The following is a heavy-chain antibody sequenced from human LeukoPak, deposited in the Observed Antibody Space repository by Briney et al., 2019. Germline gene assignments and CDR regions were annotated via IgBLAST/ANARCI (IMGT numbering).Heavy chain of an antibody. Sequence: SVKVSCKASGGTFSSYAISWVRQAPRQGLEWMGGIIPIFGTANYAQKFQGRVTITTDESTSTAYMELSSLRSEDTAVYYCARDRPPRIAARLHYYYYMDVWGKGTTVTVSS. D-gene: IGHD6-6*01. J-gene: IGHJ6*03. CDR3: ARDRPPRIAARLHYYYYMDV. CDR2: IIPIFGTA. CDR1: GGTFSSYA. V-gene: IGHV1-69*05.